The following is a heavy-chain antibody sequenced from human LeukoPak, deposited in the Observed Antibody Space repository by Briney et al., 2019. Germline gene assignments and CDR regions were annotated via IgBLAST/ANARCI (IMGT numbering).Heavy chain of an antibody. J-gene: IGHJ4*02. D-gene: IGHD2-2*02. CDR1: GYTFTEYY. V-gene: IGHV1-69-2*01. CDR3: ATSPPPAAISVY. CDR2: VDPEDGET. Sequence: ASGNVACKVSGYTFTEYYMQWVPQAPGKGSDGMGLVDPEDGETIYAEKFQGRVTITADTSTDTAYMELRSLTSEDTAVYYCATSPPPAAISVYWGQGTLVTVSS.